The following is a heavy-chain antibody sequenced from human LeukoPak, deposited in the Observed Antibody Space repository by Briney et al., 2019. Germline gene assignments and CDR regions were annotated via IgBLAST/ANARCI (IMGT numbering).Heavy chain of an antibody. J-gene: IGHJ2*01. Sequence: GGSLRLSCAASGFTFSSYDMHWVRQATGKGLEWVSAIGTAGDAYYPGSVKGRFTISRENAKNSLYLQMNSLRAGDTAVYYCAREKEQLYFGLWGRGTLVTVSS. V-gene: IGHV3-13*01. CDR1: GFTFSSYD. D-gene: IGHD6-6*01. CDR2: IGTAGDA. CDR3: AREKEQLYFGL.